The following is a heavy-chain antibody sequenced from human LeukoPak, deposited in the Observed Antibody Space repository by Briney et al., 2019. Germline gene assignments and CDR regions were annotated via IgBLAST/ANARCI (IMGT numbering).Heavy chain of an antibody. CDR1: GYTFTGYY. D-gene: IGHD4-17*01. Sequence: GASVKVSCKASGYTFTGYYMHWVRQAPGQGLEWMGWINPNSGGTNYAQKFQGRVTMTRDTSISTAYMELSRLRSDDTAVYYCARDLGTVTTDDHPDYGRNYWGQGTLVTVSS. CDR2: INPNSGGT. V-gene: IGHV1-2*02. CDR3: ARDLGTVTTDDHPDYGRNY. J-gene: IGHJ4*02.